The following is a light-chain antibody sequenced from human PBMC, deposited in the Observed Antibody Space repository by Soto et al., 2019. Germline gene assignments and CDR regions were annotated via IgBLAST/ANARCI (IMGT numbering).Light chain of an antibody. Sequence: EIGLTQSPGTLSLSPGERATLFCRASQSISNYLAWYQQRPGQFPRLLIYAASSRATGVPGRFSGGGSATDFALTVSRLEPEDFAVYYCQQYGGSPRTFGQGTKLEIK. CDR1: QSISNY. CDR3: QQYGGSPRT. V-gene: IGKV3-20*01. CDR2: AAS. J-gene: IGKJ2*01.